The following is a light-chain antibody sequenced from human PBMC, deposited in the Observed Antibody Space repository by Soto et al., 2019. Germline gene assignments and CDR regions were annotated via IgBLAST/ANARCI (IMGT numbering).Light chain of an antibody. CDR3: QQYDNSPIT. Sequence: DIVLTQSPATLSVSPGERSTLSCRASQSVSSDLAWYQQKPGQAPRLLIYDASNRATGIPARFSGTGSETDFTLTISRLEPEDFAVYYCQQYDNSPITLGQGTRLEIK. V-gene: IGKV3-20*01. J-gene: IGKJ5*01. CDR1: QSVSSD. CDR2: DAS.